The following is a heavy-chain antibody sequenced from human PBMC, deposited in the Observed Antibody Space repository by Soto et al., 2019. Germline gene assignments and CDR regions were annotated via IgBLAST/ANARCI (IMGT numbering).Heavy chain of an antibody. CDR1: GYTFSDYY. J-gene: IGHJ4*02. CDR3: AREPVTAKPEGVDF. D-gene: IGHD2-21*02. Sequence: ASVKVSCKASGYTFSDYYIHWVRQAPGQGLEWMGWINPNSGGTKYAPKFQGGVTMTRDTSITTAYMGLSRLRSGDTAVYYCAREPVTAKPEGVDFWGQGTLVTVSS. V-gene: IGHV1-2*02. CDR2: INPNSGGT.